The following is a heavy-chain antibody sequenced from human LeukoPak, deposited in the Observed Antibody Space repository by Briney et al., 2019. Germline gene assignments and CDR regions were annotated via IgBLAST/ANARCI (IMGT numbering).Heavy chain of an antibody. CDR3: ARDRGRWELQALPDH. V-gene: IGHV1-2*06. CDR2: INPNSGGT. J-gene: IGHJ4*02. D-gene: IGHD1-26*01. CDR1: GYTFTDNY. Sequence: ASVKVSCTASGYTFTDNYIHWVRQAPGQGLEWMGRINPNSGGTNYAQRFQGRVTMTRDTSINTAYMELGWLRSDDTAMYYCARDRGRWELQALPDHWGQGTLVTISS.